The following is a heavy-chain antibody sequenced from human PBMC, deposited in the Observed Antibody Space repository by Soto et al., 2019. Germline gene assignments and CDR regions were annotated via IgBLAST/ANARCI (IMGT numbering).Heavy chain of an antibody. CDR2: IYPGDSDT. V-gene: IGHV5-51*01. D-gene: IGHD3-22*01. CDR1: GYSFTSYW. Sequence: GESLKISCKGSGYSFTSYWIGWVRQMPGKGLEWMGIIYPGDSDTRYSPSFQGQVTISAGKSISTAYLQWSSLKASDTAMYYCARSEDSSRYYPHSFDPSGHGTLVTAPQ. CDR3: ARSEDSSRYYPHSFDP. J-gene: IGHJ5*02.